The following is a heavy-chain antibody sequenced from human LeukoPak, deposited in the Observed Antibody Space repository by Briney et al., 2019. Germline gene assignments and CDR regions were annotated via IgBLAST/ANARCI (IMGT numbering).Heavy chain of an antibody. D-gene: IGHD4-17*01. V-gene: IGHV3-30*03. CDR3: ARNPAYGDY. J-gene: IGHJ4*02. CDR1: GFTFSSYG. CDR2: ISYDGSNK. Sequence: GGSLRLSCAASGFTFSSYGMHWVRQAPGKGLEWVAVISYDGSNKYYADSVKGRFTISRDNAKNSLYLQMSSLRAEDTAVYYCARNPAYGDYWGQGTLVTVSS.